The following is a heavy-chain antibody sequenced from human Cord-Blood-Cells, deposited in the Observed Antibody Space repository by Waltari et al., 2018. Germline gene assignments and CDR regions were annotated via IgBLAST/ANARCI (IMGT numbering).Heavy chain of an antibody. Sequence: QVQLVQSGAGVKKPGAPGKVFLKGFGYTLPELPHHRVGQAPGKGLEWMGGFDPEDGETIYAQKFQGRVTMTEDTSTDTAYMELSSLRSEDTAVYYCATEHGSGSSFDYWGQGTLVTVSS. CDR3: ATEHGSGSSFDY. CDR2: FDPEDGET. J-gene: IGHJ4*02. V-gene: IGHV1-24*01. CDR1: GYTLPELP. D-gene: IGHD3-10*01.